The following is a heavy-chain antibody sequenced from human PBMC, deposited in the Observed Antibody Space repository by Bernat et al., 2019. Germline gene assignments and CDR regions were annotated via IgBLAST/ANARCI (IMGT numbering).Heavy chain of an antibody. V-gene: IGHV3-30-3*01. Sequence: QVQLVESGGGVVQPGRSLRLSCAASGFTFSSYAMHWVRQAPGKGLEWVAVISYDGSNKYYADSVKGRFTISRDNSKNTLYLQMNSLRAEDTAVYYCARDLGGYDWRCYGMDVWGQGTTVTVSS. CDR2: ISYDGSNK. D-gene: IGHD5-12*01. CDR3: ARDLGGYDWRCYGMDV. J-gene: IGHJ6*02. CDR1: GFTFSSYA.